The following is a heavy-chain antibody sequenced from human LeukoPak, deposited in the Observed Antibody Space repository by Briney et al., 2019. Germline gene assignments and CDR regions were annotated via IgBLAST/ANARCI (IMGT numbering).Heavy chain of an antibody. CDR3: ARGQRSCSGGSCYGPYFDY. D-gene: IGHD2-15*01. V-gene: IGHV4-59*12. J-gene: IGHJ4*02. CDR1: GGSFSDYF. Sequence: SETLSLTCAVYGGSFSDYFWSWIRQPPGKGLEWIGYIYYSGSTNYNPSLKSRVTISVDTSKNQLSLKLSSVTAADTAVYYCARGQRSCSGGSCYGPYFDYWGQGTLVTVSS. CDR2: IYYSGST.